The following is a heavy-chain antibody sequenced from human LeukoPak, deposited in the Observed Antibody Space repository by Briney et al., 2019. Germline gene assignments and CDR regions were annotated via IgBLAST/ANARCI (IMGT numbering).Heavy chain of an antibody. J-gene: IGHJ4*02. CDR3: AKKARGGSYYFDY. V-gene: IGHV3-9*01. D-gene: IGHD2-15*01. Sequence: LRLSCAASGFTFDDYAMHWVRQAPGKGLEWGSGISWNSGSIGYADSVKGRFTISRDNAKNSLYLQMNSLRAEDTALYYCAKKARGGSYYFDYWGQGTMVTVSS. CDR2: ISWNSGSI. CDR1: GFTFDDYA.